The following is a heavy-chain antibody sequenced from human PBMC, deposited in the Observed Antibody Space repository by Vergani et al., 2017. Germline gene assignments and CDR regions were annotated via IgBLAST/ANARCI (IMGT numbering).Heavy chain of an antibody. Sequence: QVQLVQSGAEVKKPGSSVKVSCKASGGTFSSYAISWVRQAPGQGIEWMGGIIPIFGTANYAQKFQGRVTITAEKSTSTAYMELSSLRSEDTAVYYCARDSTEYSGYEHFDYWGQGTLVTVSS. D-gene: IGHD5-12*01. CDR3: ARDSTEYSGYEHFDY. CDR2: IIPIFGTA. J-gene: IGHJ4*02. CDR1: GGTFSSYA. V-gene: IGHV1-69*06.